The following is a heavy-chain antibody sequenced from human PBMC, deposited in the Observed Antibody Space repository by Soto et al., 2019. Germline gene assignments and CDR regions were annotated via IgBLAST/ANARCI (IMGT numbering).Heavy chain of an antibody. J-gene: IGHJ4*02. CDR2: INPSGGST. V-gene: IGHV1-46*01. CDR3: ARERWLPQRTYVLDY. D-gene: IGHD5-12*01. CDR1: GSTFTSYY. Sequence: QVQLVQSGAEVKKPGASVKVSCKASGSTFTSYYMHWVRQAPGQGLEWMGIINPSGGSTLYAQKFQGRVTMTRDTSTTTVDMELSSLRSEDTAVYYCARERWLPQRTYVLDYWGQGTLVTVSS.